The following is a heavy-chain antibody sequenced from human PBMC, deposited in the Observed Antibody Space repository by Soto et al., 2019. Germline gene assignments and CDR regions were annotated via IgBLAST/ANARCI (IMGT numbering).Heavy chain of an antibody. Sequence: GGSLRLSCAASGFTFSNAWMSWVRQAPGKGLEWVGRIKSKTDGGTTDYAAPVKGRFTISRDDSKNTLYLQMNSLKTEDTAVYYCTTDQRGDDSGSCVWGQGTLVTVSS. CDR1: GFTFSNAW. D-gene: IGHD1-26*01. J-gene: IGHJ4*02. CDR3: TTDQRGDDSGSCV. CDR2: IKSKTDGGTT. V-gene: IGHV3-15*01.